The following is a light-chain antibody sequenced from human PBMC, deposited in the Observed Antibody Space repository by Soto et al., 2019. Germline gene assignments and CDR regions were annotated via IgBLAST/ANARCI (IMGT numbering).Light chain of an antibody. CDR2: VVS. J-gene: IGKJ1*01. CDR1: QSISSRY. Sequence: EIVLTQSPGTLSLSPGERATLSCRASQSISSRYLAWYQQKPGQAPRLLIYVVSGRATGIPDRFSGSGSGTDFTITISRLEPEDSAVYYCHQYGYSPPWTFGQGTKVEIK. CDR3: HQYGYSPPWT. V-gene: IGKV3-20*01.